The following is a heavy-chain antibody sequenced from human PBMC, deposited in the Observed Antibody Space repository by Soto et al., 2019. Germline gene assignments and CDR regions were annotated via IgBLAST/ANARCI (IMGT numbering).Heavy chain of an antibody. CDR2: IIPIFGTA. CDR1: GGTFSSYS. Sequence: SVKVSCKASGGTFSSYSISWVRHAPGQGLEWMGGIIPIFGTANYAQKFQGRVTITADESTSTAYMELSSLRSEDTAVYYCARGGRESNWNDGNFEYWGQGTQVTVSS. D-gene: IGHD1-20*01. V-gene: IGHV1-69*13. CDR3: ARGGRESNWNDGNFEY. J-gene: IGHJ4*02.